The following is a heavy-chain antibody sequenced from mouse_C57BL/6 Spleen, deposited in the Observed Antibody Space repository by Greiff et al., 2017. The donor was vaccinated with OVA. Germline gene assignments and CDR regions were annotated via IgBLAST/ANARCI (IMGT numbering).Heavy chain of an antibody. V-gene: IGHV5-16*01. CDR1: GFTFSDYY. CDR2: INYDGSST. CDR3: AREEGDVGYFDV. D-gene: IGHD3-3*01. J-gene: IGHJ1*03. Sequence: EVHLVESEGGLVQPGRSMKLSCTASGFTFSDYYMAWVRQVPEKGLEWVANINYDGSSTYYLDSLKSRFIISRDNAKNILYLQMSSLKSEDTATYYCAREEGDVGYFDVWGTGTTVTVSS.